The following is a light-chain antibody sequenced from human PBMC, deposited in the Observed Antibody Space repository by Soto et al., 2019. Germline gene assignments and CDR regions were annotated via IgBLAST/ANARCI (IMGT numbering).Light chain of an antibody. CDR3: QQSYIFPWT. J-gene: IGKJ1*01. CDR2: ASS. Sequence: DVLLTQSPSSLSASVGDRVTITCRASQTLNNYLNWYQHKPGQAPKFLIFASSSLQDGVPSRFSGSASGTDFTLTIDSLQPEDSATDFCQQSYIFPWTFGHGTKVEVK. V-gene: IGKV1-39*01. CDR1: QTLNNY.